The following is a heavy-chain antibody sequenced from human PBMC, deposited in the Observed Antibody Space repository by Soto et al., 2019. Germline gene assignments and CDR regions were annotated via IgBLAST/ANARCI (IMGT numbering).Heavy chain of an antibody. D-gene: IGHD3-10*01. CDR2: IYYSGST. Sequence: QVQLQESGPGLVKPSQTLSLTCTVSGGSISSGGYSWSWIRQHPGKGLEWIGYIYYSGSTYYNPALQRRVTIAVDTSKNQFSLKLRSVTATDTAVYYCARDGSGTYGMDVWGQGTTVTVSS. V-gene: IGHV4-31*03. CDR1: GGSISSGGYS. J-gene: IGHJ6*02. CDR3: ARDGSGTYGMDV.